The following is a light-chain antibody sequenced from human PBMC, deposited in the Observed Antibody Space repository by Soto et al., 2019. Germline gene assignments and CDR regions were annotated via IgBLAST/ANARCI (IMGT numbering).Light chain of an antibody. CDR2: AAS. V-gene: IGKV3-15*01. CDR1: QSVSIN. CDR3: QQYNDWPPLT. J-gene: IGKJ4*01. Sequence: EIVMTQSPATLSVSPGERATLSCRASQSVSINLAWYQQKPGLGPRLLIYAASTRATGIPARFSGSGSGTEFTLTISSLQSEDFAVYYCQQYNDWPPLTFDGGTKVEIK.